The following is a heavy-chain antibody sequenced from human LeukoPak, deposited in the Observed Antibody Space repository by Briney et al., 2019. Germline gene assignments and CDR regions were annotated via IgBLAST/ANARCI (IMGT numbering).Heavy chain of an antibody. CDR1: GGTFSSYA. J-gene: IGHJ4*02. V-gene: IGHV1-69*13. D-gene: IGHD6-6*01. CDR2: IIPIFGTA. CDR3: ARDSSSRLPFDY. Sequence: SVTVSCKASGGTFSSYAISWVRQAPGQGLEWMGGIIPIFGTANYAQKFQGRVTITADESTSTAYMELSSLRSEDTAVYYCARDSSSRLPFDYWGQGTLVTVSS.